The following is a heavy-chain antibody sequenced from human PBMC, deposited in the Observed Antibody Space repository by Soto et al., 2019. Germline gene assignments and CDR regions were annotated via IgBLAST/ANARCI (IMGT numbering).Heavy chain of an antibody. CDR3: ARVSATGTRWFDP. J-gene: IGHJ5*02. D-gene: IGHD6-13*01. CDR2: ISYRGTP. Sequence: QVQLQESGPGLVKPSQNLSLTCTVSGGSFSSGAYYWSWVRRHPGMGLEWIGYISYRGTPYYNPSLKRRVTISVDASKPEFSLRLSSVTAADTAVYYCARVSATGTRWFDPWGQGTLVTVSS. CDR1: GGSFSSGAYY. V-gene: IGHV4-31*03.